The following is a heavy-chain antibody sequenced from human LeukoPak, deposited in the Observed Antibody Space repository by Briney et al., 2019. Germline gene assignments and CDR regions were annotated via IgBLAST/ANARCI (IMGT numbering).Heavy chain of an antibody. CDR3: TRWGYNWNGDY. D-gene: IGHD1-1*01. V-gene: IGHV3-23*01. CDR2: ITVSGGST. CDR1: GFTFGSNA. Sequence: GGSLRLSCAASGFTFGSNAMSWVRQAPGKGLEWVSGITVSGGSTYYADSVKGRFTISRDISKNTLYLQMDSLRAEDTAVYYCTRWGYNWNGDYWGQGTLVTVSS. J-gene: IGHJ4*02.